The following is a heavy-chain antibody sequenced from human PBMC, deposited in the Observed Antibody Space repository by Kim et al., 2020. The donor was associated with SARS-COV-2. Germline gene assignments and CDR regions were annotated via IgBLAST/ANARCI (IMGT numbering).Heavy chain of an antibody. CDR1: GFTFSSYW. D-gene: IGHD2-2*01. CDR2: IKQDGSEK. Sequence: GGSLRLSCAASGFTFSSYWMSWVRQAPGKGLEWVANIKQDGSEKYYVDSVKGRLTISRDNAKNALYLQMNSLRAEDTAVYYCARVQGGGLVPHFDYWGQGTLVTVYS. J-gene: IGHJ4*02. V-gene: IGHV3-7*03. CDR3: ARVQGGGLVPHFDY.